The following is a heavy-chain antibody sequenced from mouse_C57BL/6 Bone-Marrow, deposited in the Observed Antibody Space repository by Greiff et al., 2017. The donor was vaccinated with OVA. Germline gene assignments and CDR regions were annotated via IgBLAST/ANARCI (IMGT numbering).Heavy chain of an antibody. V-gene: IGHV5-12*01. CDR2: ISNGGGST. J-gene: IGHJ4*01. CDR3: ARHYYDYRKYAMDY. Sequence: EVKLMESGGGLVQPGGSLKLSCAASGFTFSDYYMYWVRQTPEKRLEWVAYISNGGGSTYYPDTVKGRFTISRDNAKNTLYLQMSRLKSEDTAMYYCARHYYDYRKYAMDYWGQGTSVTVSS. CDR1: GFTFSDYY. D-gene: IGHD2-4*01.